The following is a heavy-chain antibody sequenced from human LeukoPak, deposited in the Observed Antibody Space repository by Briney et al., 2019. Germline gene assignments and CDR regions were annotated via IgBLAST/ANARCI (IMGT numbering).Heavy chain of an antibody. D-gene: IGHD5-24*01. V-gene: IGHV4-30-2*01. CDR2: IYHSGST. Sequence: PSETLSLTCTVSGGSISSGGYYWSWIRQPPGKGLEWIGYIYHSGSTYYNPSLKSRVTISVDRSKNQFSLKLSSVTAADTAVYYCASEPYDYNLPGVMGSAFDIWGQGTMVTVSS. CDR3: ASEPYDYNLPGVMGSAFDI. J-gene: IGHJ3*02. CDR1: GGSISSGGYY.